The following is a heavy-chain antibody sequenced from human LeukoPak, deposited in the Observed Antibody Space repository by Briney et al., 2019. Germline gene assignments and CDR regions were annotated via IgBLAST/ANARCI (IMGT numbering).Heavy chain of an antibody. CDR1: GYTFTSYG. CDR2: ISAYNGNT. CDR3: ARSFCTSATCSKGHYYYVMDV. J-gene: IGHJ6*02. V-gene: IGHV1-18*01. D-gene: IGHD2-8*01. Sequence: GASVKVSCKASGYTFTSYGISWVRQAPGQGLEWMGWISAYNGNTNYAQKLQGRVTMTTDTSTSTAYMELRSLRSDDTAVYYCARSFCTSATCSKGHYYYVMDVWGQGTTVTVSS.